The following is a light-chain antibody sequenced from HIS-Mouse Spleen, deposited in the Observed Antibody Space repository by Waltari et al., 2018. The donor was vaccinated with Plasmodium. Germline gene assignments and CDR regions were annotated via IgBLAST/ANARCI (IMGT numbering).Light chain of an antibody. J-gene: IGLJ3*02. CDR2: EDI. CDR3: YSTDSSGNHRV. CDR1: ALPKKY. Sequence: SYELTQPPSVSVSPGQTARITCSGDALPKKYAYWYQQKSGQAPVLVSYEDIKRPAGIPERFSGSSSGTIATWTISGAQVEEEADYYCYSTDSSGNHRVFGGGTKLTVL. V-gene: IGLV3-10*01.